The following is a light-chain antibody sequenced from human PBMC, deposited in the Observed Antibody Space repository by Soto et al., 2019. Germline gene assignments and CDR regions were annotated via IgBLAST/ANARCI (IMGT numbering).Light chain of an antibody. V-gene: IGLV2-14*03. CDR1: TSAVGGYNY. CDR2: DVN. CDR3: ASFTRSVTVV. J-gene: IGLJ2*01. Sequence: QSALTQPASVSGSPDKRITTSCAGTTSAVGGYNYVSWYQQHPGKVPRLIISDVNKRPSGVSDRFSGSKSGNTASLTISGLQAEDEADYYCASFTRSVTVVFGGGTQLTVL.